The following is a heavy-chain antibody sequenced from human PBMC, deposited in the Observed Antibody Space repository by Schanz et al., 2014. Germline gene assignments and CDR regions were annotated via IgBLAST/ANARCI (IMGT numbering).Heavy chain of an antibody. V-gene: IGHV3-30-3*01. CDR1: GFPFSSYA. CDR3: AKDVDFWSGYYLDY. J-gene: IGHJ4*02. Sequence: QVQLVESGGGVVQPGGSLRLSCAASGFPFSSYALHWVRQAPGKGLEWVAVISYDGVNTYYADSVKGRFTISRDNSKNTLYLQMNSLRSEDTAVYYCAKDVDFWSGYYLDYWGQGTLATVSS. D-gene: IGHD3-3*01. CDR2: ISYDGVNT.